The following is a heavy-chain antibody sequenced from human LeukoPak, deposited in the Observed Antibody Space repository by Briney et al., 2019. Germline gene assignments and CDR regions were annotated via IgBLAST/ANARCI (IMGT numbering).Heavy chain of an antibody. Sequence: GESLKISCQGSGYSFTNYWIGWVRQMPGKGLEWMGIIYPGDSGTRYSPSFQGQVTISADKSIATAYLQWSSLKASDTAMYYCARQAREHSSYNGAPFDFWGQGTMVTVSS. D-gene: IGHD5-24*01. CDR2: IYPGDSGT. J-gene: IGHJ3*01. CDR1: GYSFTNYW. V-gene: IGHV5-51*01. CDR3: ARQAREHSSYNGAPFDF.